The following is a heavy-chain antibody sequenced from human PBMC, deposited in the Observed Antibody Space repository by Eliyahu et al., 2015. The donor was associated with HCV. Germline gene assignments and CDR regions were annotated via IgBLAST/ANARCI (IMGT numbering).Heavy chain of an antibody. V-gene: IGHV1-46*01. CDR3: ARDAYSYYDYVWGSYRPGDY. J-gene: IGHJ4*02. Sequence: QVQLVQSGAEVKKPGASVKVSCKASGYTFTSYYMHWVRQAPGQGLEWMGIINPSGGSTSYAQKFQGRVTMTRDTSTSTVYMELSSLRSEDTAVYYCARDAYSYYDYVWGSYRPGDYWGQGTLVTVSS. CDR2: INPSGGST. CDR1: GYTFTSYY. D-gene: IGHD3-16*02.